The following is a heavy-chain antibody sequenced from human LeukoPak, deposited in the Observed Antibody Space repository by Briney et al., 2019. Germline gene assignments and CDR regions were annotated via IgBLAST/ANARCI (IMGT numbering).Heavy chain of an antibody. CDR2: IIPIFGTA. D-gene: IGHD3-22*01. CDR1: GYTFTGYY. Sequence: GASVTVSCKASGYTFTGYYMHWVRQAPGQGLEWMGGIIPIFGTANYAQKFQGRVTITADKSTSTAYMELSSLRSEDTAVYYCARAVYYDSSGQYYFDYWGQGTLVTVSS. V-gene: IGHV1-69*06. J-gene: IGHJ4*02. CDR3: ARAVYYDSSGQYYFDY.